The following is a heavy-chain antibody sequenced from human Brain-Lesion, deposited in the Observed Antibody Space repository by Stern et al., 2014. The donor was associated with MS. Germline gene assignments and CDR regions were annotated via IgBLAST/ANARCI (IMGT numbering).Heavy chain of an antibody. CDR1: GFTFSSYW. Sequence: VQLVESGGGLVQPGGSLRLSCAASGFTFSSYWVNWVRQAPGRGVEWVANIKEDGSETYYVDSVKGRFTISRDNAKNSLYLQMNSMRAEDTAVYYCARGSDSWGQGTLVTVSS. J-gene: IGHJ5*02. V-gene: IGHV3-7*01. CDR2: IKEDGSET. CDR3: ARGSDS.